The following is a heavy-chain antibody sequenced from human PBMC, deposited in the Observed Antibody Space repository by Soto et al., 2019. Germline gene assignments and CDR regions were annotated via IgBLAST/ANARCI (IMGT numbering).Heavy chain of an antibody. J-gene: IGHJ6*03. CDR2: IYYSGST. V-gene: IGHV4-59*01. D-gene: IGHD2-15*01. Sequence: SETLSLTCTVSGGSISSYYWSWIRQPPGKGLEWIGYIYYSGSTNYNPSLKSRVTISVDTSKNQFSLKLSSVTAADTAVYYCARGLVAATRFKDYYYYMEVWGKGTTVTVSS. CDR1: GGSISSYY. CDR3: ARGLVAATRFKDYYYYMEV.